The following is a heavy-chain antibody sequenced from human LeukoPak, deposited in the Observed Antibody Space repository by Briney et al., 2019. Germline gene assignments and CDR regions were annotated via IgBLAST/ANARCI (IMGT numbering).Heavy chain of an antibody. CDR1: GITFSSFE. CDR3: ARKTYGSGVDV. V-gene: IGHV3-48*03. Sequence: GGSLRLSCAASGITFSSFEMTWVRQAPGKGLEWLSNIDTSGATVYYADSVKGRFTISRDNAKNSLYLQMNSLRAEDTAVYYCARKTYGSGVDVWGKGTTVTVSS. D-gene: IGHD3-10*01. CDR2: IDTSGATV. J-gene: IGHJ6*04.